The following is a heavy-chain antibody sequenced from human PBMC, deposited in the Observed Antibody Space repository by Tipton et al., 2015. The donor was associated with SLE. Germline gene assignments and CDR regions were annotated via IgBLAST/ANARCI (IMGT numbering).Heavy chain of an antibody. CDR3: AKDLSD. J-gene: IGHJ4*02. D-gene: IGHD3-3*01. CDR1: KFEFHTYW. Sequence: SLRLSCAASKFEFHTYWMSWVRQAPGKGPQWVANIKQDGSERHYLDSVRGRFTISRDNSKNTVYLQMDSLRAEDTAVYHCAKDLSDWGQGTLVTVSS. V-gene: IGHV3-7*01. CDR2: IKQDGSER.